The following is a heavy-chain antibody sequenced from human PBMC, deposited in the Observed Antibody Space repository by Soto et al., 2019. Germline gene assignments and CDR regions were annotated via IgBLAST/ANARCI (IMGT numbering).Heavy chain of an antibody. Sequence: QVQLVQSGAEVKKPGASVKVSCKASGYTFTSYGISWVRQASGQGLEWMGGISAYNGNTKYAQKLQGRVTMTTDTSTSTADMELRSLRSDDTAVYYCARDEAYKWNDGGWFDPWGQGTLVTVSS. J-gene: IGHJ5*02. CDR3: ARDEAYKWNDGGWFDP. D-gene: IGHD1-1*01. CDR2: ISAYNGNT. V-gene: IGHV1-18*01. CDR1: GYTFTSYG.